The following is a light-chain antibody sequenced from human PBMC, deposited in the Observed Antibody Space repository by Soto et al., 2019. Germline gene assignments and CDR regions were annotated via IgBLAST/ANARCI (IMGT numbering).Light chain of an antibody. CDR3: QQSVFT. CDR2: ATS. V-gene: IGKV1-39*01. J-gene: IGKJ3*01. CDR1: QSITY. Sequence: DIPVTQSPSSLSASVGDRVTITCRASQSITYLNWYQQKPGKAPKLLIYATSTLQSGVPSRFSGSGSGTDFALTINSLQPEDFATYYCQQSVFTFGPGTKVEMK.